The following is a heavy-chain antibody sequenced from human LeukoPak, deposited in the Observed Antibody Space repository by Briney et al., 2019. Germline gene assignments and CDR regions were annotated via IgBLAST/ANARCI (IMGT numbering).Heavy chain of an antibody. CDR3: ARDRGGDAFDI. CDR2: IIPILGIA. Sequence: SVKVSCKASGYTFTSYGISWVRKAPGQGLEWMGRIIPILGIANYAQKFQGRVTITADKSTSTAYMALSSLRSEDTAVYYCARDRGGDAFDIWGQGTMVTVSS. D-gene: IGHD3-10*01. V-gene: IGHV1-69*04. CDR1: GYTFTSYG. J-gene: IGHJ3*02.